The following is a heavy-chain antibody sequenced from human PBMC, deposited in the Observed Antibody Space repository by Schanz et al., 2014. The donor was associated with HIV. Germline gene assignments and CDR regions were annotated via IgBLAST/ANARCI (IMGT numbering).Heavy chain of an antibody. D-gene: IGHD2-15*01. Sequence: QVQLVESGGGVVQPGRSLRLSCAASGYSFTKYGMHWVRQAPGKGLEWVACIWYDGSNTHYADSVKGRFTISRDNAKNSLYLQMKGLRDEDTAVYYCARDCLGGCPADYWGQGTLVTVSS. V-gene: IGHV3-33*08. J-gene: IGHJ4*02. CDR2: IWYDGSNT. CDR1: GYSFTKYG. CDR3: ARDCLGGCPADY.